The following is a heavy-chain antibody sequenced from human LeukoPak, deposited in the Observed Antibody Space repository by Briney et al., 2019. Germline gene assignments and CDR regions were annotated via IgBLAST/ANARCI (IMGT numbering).Heavy chain of an antibody. D-gene: IGHD6-6*01. CDR2: INHSGST. CDR3: ARRPARIAARQYYYYMDV. Sequence: SETLSLTCAVYGGSFSGYYWSWIRQPPGKGLEWIGEINHSGSTNCNPSLKSRVTISVDTSKNQFSLKLSSVTAADTAVYYCARRPARIAARQYYYYMDVWGKGTTVTVSS. V-gene: IGHV4-34*01. J-gene: IGHJ6*03. CDR1: GGSFSGYY.